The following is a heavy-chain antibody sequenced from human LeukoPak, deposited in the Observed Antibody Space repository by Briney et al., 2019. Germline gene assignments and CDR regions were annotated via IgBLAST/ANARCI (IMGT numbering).Heavy chain of an antibody. CDR2: ISAYNGNT. CDR1: GYTLTSYG. Sequence: GASVKVSCKVSGYTLTSYGISWVRQAPGQGLEWMGWISAYNGNTNYAQKLQGRVTMTTDTSTSTAYMELRSLRSDDTAVYYCAREGCSGGSCYPGAGYGMGVWGQGTTVTVS. V-gene: IGHV1-18*01. CDR3: AREGCSGGSCYPGAGYGMGV. J-gene: IGHJ6*02. D-gene: IGHD2-15*01.